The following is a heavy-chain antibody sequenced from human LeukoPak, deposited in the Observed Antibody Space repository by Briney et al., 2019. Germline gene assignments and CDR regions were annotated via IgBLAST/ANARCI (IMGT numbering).Heavy chain of an antibody. CDR2: ISAYNGNT. Sequence: VASVKVSCKASGYTFTSYGISWVRQAPGQGLEWMGWISAYNGNTNYAQKLQGRVTMTTDTSTSKAYMELRSLRSEDTAVYYCARVRGDSGYDPIDYWGQGTLVTVSS. CDR3: ARVRGDSGYDPIDY. J-gene: IGHJ4*02. D-gene: IGHD5-12*01. V-gene: IGHV1-18*01. CDR1: GYTFTSYG.